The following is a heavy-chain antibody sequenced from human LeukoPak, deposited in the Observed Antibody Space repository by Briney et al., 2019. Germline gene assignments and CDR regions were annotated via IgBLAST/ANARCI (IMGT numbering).Heavy chain of an antibody. V-gene: IGHV4-31*03. CDR1: GGSISSGGYH. CDR2: IYYSGST. J-gene: IGHJ4*02. CDR3: ARGSSSGYWAYYFDY. D-gene: IGHD3-22*01. Sequence: SQTLSLTCTVTGGSISSGGYHWSWIRQHPGKGLEWIGYIYYSGSTYYNPSLKSRVTISVDTSKNQFSLKLSSVTAADTAVYYCARGSSSGYWAYYFDYWGQGTLVTVSS.